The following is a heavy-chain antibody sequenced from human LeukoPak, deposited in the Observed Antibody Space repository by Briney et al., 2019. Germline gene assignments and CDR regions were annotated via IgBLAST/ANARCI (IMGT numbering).Heavy chain of an antibody. V-gene: IGHV4-34*01. CDR2: INHSGST. Sequence: SETLSLTCAVYGGSFSDYYWSWIRQPPGKGLEWIGEINHSGSTNYNPSLKSRVTISVDTSKNQFSLKLSSVTAADTAVYYCARGEKRLRFTPAPRMRGDYFDYWGQGTLVTVSS. CDR1: GGSFSDYY. CDR3: ARGEKRLRFTPAPRMRGDYFDY. D-gene: IGHD5-12*01. J-gene: IGHJ4*02.